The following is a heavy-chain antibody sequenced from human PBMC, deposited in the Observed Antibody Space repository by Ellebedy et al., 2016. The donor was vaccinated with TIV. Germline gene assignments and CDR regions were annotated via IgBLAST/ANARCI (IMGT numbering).Heavy chain of an antibody. V-gene: IGHV4-34*01. D-gene: IGHD4-17*01. Sequence: SETLSLXXVVYDESFSGYYWSWIRQPPGKGLEWIGEINHIGSTNYNPSLKSRVTISADTSKNQFSLKLNSVTAADTAVYYCARGGFTETTKRLYFDYWGQGTRVTVSS. CDR2: INHIGST. J-gene: IGHJ4*02. CDR3: ARGGFTETTKRLYFDY. CDR1: DESFSGYY.